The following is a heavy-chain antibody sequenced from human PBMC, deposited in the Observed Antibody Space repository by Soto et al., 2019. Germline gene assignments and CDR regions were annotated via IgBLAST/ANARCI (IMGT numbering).Heavy chain of an antibody. D-gene: IGHD5-18*01. J-gene: IGHJ4*02. CDR3: ARGRTEGYRYGLW. CDR1: GFTFTDHT. V-gene: IGHV3-30-3*01. Sequence: QVQLVESGGGVVQPGRSLRLSCAASGFTFTDHTMHWVRQAPGKGLEWVAVVSYDGSNKFYADSMKGRFTISRDNFKNTVHLQMDSLRTEDTAVYYCARGRTEGYRYGLWWGQGTLVTVSS. CDR2: VSYDGSNK.